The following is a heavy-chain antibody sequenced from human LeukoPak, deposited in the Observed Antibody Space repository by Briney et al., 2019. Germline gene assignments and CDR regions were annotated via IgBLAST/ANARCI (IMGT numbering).Heavy chain of an antibody. D-gene: IGHD6-13*01. V-gene: IGHV3-7*01. CDR3: ARGDVAAGFDY. J-gene: IGHJ4*02. Sequence: GGSLRLSCAASGFTFSSYWMSWVRQAPGKGLEWVANIKQDGSEKYYVDSVKGRFTISRDKAKNSLYLQMNSLPAEDTAVYYCARGDVAAGFDYWGQGTLVTVSS. CDR2: IKQDGSEK. CDR1: GFTFSSYW.